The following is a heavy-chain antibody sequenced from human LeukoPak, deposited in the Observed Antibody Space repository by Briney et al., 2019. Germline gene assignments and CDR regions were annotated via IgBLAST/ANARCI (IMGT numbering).Heavy chain of an antibody. D-gene: IGHD4-17*01. J-gene: IGHJ4*02. CDR3: ARDFAGDRDY. CDR2: ISGSGDST. Sequence: GGSLRLSCAASGFTFSSYVMSWVRQAPGKGLEWVSGISGSGDSTYYADSVKGRFTISRDNAKNTLYLQMNSLRAEDTAVYYCARDFAGDRDYWGQGTLVTVSS. CDR1: GFTFSSYV. V-gene: IGHV3-23*01.